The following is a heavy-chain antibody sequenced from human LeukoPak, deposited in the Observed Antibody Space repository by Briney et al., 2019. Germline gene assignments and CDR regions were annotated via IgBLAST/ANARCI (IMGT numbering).Heavy chain of an antibody. V-gene: IGHV1-46*01. D-gene: IGHD2-2*02. CDR3: ASVVSDGIGATFDP. CDR2: INPSGGII. J-gene: IGHJ5*02. Sequence: ASVKVSCKASGYTFTSYYMHWVRQAPGQGREWMGIINPSGGIINYAQKFQGRVSMTRDTSTSTVYMELTSLRFEDTAVYYCASVVSDGIGATFDPWGQGTLVTVSS. CDR1: GYTFTSYY.